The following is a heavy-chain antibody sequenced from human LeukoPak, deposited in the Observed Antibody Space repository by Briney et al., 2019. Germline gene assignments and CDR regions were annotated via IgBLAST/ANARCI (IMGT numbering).Heavy chain of an antibody. CDR3: ARRAHHDAFDI. V-gene: IGHV5-51*01. J-gene: IGHJ3*02. Sequence: GESLKISCKASGYTFINYWIAWVRQMPGKGLEWMGVIFPGDSDITYSPSFQGQVTVSADKSISTAYLQWSSLRAPDTAIYYCARRAHHDAFDIWGQGTMVTVSS. CDR2: IFPGDSDI. CDR1: GYTFINYW.